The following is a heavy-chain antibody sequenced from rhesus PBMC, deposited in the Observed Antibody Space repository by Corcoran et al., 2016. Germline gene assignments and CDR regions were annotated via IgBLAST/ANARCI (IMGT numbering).Heavy chain of an antibody. D-gene: IGHD6-25*01. V-gene: IGHV4-169*02. CDR2: IYGSGNNT. J-gene: IGHJ4*01. CDR3: ANGWRQLLYY. Sequence: QLQLPESGPGLVKPSEPLSVTCAVSGVSLGSTYWSCFRQAPGRGLEWIGYIYGSGNNTNSNPSIESRVTLSVDTSKNQLSLKLTSVTAADTAVYFCANGWRQLLYYWGQGVLVTVSS. CDR1: GVSLGSTY.